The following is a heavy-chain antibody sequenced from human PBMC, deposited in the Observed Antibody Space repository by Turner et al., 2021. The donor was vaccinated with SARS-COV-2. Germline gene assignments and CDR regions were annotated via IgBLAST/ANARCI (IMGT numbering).Heavy chain of an antibody. D-gene: IGHD3-10*01. CDR1: AYTFTGYY. CDR3: ARDKKLLWFGELLEGYFDY. Sequence: QVHLVQSGAEVKKPGASVKVSCQASAYTFTGYYMHWVRQAPGQGLEWMGWINPNSGGTNYAQKFQGRVTMTRDTSISTAYMELSRLRSDDTAVYYCARDKKLLWFGELLEGYFDYWGQGTLVTVSS. J-gene: IGHJ4*02. CDR2: INPNSGGT. V-gene: IGHV1-2*02.